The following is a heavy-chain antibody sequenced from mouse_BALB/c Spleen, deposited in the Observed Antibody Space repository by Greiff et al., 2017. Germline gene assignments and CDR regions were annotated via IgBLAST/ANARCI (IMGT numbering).Heavy chain of an antibody. Sequence: EVKVVESGGGLVKPGGSLKLSCAASGFTFSSYAMSWVRQTPEKRLEWVATISSGGSYTYYPDSVKGRFTISRDNAKNTLYLQMSSLRSEDTAMYYCARHVDGNEGMDYWGQGTSVTVSS. CDR1: GFTFSSYA. CDR3: ARHVDGNEGMDY. D-gene: IGHD2-1*01. J-gene: IGHJ4*01. V-gene: IGHV5-9-3*01. CDR2: ISSGGSYT.